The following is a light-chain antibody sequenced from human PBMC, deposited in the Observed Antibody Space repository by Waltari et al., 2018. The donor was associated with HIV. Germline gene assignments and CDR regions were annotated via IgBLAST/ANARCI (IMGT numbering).Light chain of an antibody. CDR3: QVWDSSSDHRGVV. CDR1: NIGSKS. CDR2: ADS. J-gene: IGLJ2*01. Sequence: SYVLTQPPSVSVAPGQTARMTCGGNNIGSKSVHWYQQRPGQAPVLVVYADSDRPSGIPGGVSGSNCGNTATLTISRVEAGDEADYYGQVWDSSSDHRGVVCGGGTNLTVL. V-gene: IGLV3-21*02.